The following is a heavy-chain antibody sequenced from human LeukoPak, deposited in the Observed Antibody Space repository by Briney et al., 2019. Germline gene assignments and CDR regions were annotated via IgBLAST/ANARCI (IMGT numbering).Heavy chain of an antibody. D-gene: IGHD5-18*01. CDR2: IIPILGIA. V-gene: IGHV1-69*04. J-gene: IGHJ4*02. Sequence: SVKVSCKASGGTFSSYAISWVRQAPGQGLEWMGRIIPILGIANYAQKFQGRVTITADKSTSTAYMELSSLRSEDTAVYYCARGMQLWVFDYWGQGTLVTVSS. CDR3: ARGMQLWVFDY. CDR1: GGTFSSYA.